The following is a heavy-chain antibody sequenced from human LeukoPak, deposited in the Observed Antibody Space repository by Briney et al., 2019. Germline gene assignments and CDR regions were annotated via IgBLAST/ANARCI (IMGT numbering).Heavy chain of an antibody. J-gene: IGHJ4*02. CDR2: ISYDGSNK. CDR3: AREGYYGSGSPPSLYFDY. V-gene: IGHV3-30-3*01. CDR1: GFTFSSYA. Sequence: GGSLRLSCAASGFTFSSYAMHWVRQAPGKGLEWVAVISYDGSNKYYADSVKGRFTISRDNSRSTLYLQMNSLRPEDTAIYYCAREGYYGSGSPPSLYFDYWGQGTLVTVSS. D-gene: IGHD3-10*01.